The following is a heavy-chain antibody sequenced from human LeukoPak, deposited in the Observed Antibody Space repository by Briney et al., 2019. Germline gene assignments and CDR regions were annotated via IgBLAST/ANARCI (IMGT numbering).Heavy chain of an antibody. CDR1: GFTFGTYA. J-gene: IGHJ5*01. D-gene: IGHD6-13*01. CDR3: AKQVGSSWLFDS. CDR2: ITITGAAT. V-gene: IGHV3-23*01. Sequence: GGSLRLSCAASGFTFGTYAMNWVRQAPGKGLEWVSSITITGAATYYADSVKGRFTISRDNSKNTLYLEMKSLRADDTAVYYCAKQVGSSWLFDSWGQGTLVTVSS.